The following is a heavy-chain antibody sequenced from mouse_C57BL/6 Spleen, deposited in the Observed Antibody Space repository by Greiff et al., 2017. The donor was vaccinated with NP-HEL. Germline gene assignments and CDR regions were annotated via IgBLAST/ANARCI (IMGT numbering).Heavy chain of an antibody. Sequence: EVKLVESGGDLVKPGGSLKLSCAASGFTFSSYGMSWVRQTPDKRLEWVATISSGGSYTYYPDSVKGRFTISRDNAKNTLYLQMSSLKSEDTAMYYCARQGYGYDGAFDYWGQGTTHSLL. CDR1: GFTFSSYG. J-gene: IGHJ2*01. CDR2: ISSGGSYT. V-gene: IGHV5-6*01. D-gene: IGHD2-2*01. CDR3: ARQGYGYDGAFDY.